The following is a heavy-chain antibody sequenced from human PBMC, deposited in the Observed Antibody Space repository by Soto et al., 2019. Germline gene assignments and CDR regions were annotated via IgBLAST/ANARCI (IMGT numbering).Heavy chain of an antibody. CDR2: ISYDGSNK. CDR1: GFTFSSYA. Sequence: SLRLSCAASGFTFSSYAIHWVRQAAGKGLEWVAVISYDGSNKYYADSVKGRFTISRDNSKNTLYLQMSSLRAEDTAVYYCASEYCSGGSCYYYGMDVWGQGTTVTVSS. D-gene: IGHD2-15*01. V-gene: IGHV3-30-3*01. J-gene: IGHJ6*02. CDR3: ASEYCSGGSCYYYGMDV.